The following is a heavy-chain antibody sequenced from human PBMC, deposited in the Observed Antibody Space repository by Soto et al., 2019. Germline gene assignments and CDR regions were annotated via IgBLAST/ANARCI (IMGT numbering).Heavy chain of an antibody. CDR2: ISSSGAGT. D-gene: IGHD2-2*01. CDR3: AKEKGCSTTTCHWNAFDI. J-gene: IGHJ3*02. CDR1: GFTFSSYA. Sequence: EVQLLESGGGLVQPGGSLRLSCAASGFTFSSYALSWVRQAPGKGLEWVSAISSSGAGTYYEDSVKGRFTISRDNSKNTLFLQMNSLRAEDTAVYYCAKEKGCSTTTCHWNAFDIWGQGTMVTVSS. V-gene: IGHV3-23*01.